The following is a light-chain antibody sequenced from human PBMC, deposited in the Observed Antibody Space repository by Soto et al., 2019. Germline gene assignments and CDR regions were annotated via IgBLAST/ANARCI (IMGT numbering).Light chain of an antibody. CDR3: QQYENLPT. V-gene: IGKV1-33*01. CDR2: DAS. Sequence: DMQMTQSPSSLSASVGDRVTITCRASQGISNYLNWYQQKPGRAPKLLIYDASNLEAGVPSRFRGSGSGTDFTFTISRLQPEDIATYYCQQYENLPTFGQGTRLEIK. CDR1: QGISNY. J-gene: IGKJ5*01.